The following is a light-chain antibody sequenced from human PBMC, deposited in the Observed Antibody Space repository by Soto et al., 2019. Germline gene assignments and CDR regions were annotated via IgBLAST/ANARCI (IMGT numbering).Light chain of an antibody. CDR1: NIGSKS. V-gene: IGLV3-21*04. Sequence: SYELTQPPSVSVAPGKTARSTCGGNNIGSKSVHWYQQKSGQAPVLVIYYEIDRPSGIPERFSGSNYGNTATLTISSVEAGDEADYYCHVWDSDRDHPVFGGGTKVTVL. J-gene: IGLJ2*01. CDR2: YEI. CDR3: HVWDSDRDHPV.